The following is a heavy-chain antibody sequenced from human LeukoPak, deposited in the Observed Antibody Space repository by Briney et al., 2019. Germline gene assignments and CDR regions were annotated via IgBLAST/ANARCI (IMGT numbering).Heavy chain of an antibody. Sequence: GASVKVSCKASGYTFTGYYMHWVRQAPGQGLEWMGWINPNSGGTNYAQKFQGRVTMTRDTSSSTAYMELSRLRSDDTAVYYCARAIAAAARADYWGQGTLVTVSS. V-gene: IGHV1-2*02. CDR2: INPNSGGT. J-gene: IGHJ4*02. CDR1: GYTFTGYY. D-gene: IGHD6-13*01. CDR3: ARAIAAAARADY.